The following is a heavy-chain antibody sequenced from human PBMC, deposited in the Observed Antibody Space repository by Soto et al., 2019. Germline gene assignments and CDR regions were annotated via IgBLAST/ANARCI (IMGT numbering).Heavy chain of an antibody. J-gene: IGHJ4*02. CDR3: AKHWYCSGGSCYLFDY. V-gene: IGHV3-23*01. D-gene: IGHD2-15*01. CDR2: IGGSGGST. Sequence: GGSLRLSCAASGFTFSSYCMSWVRQAPGKGLEWVSAIGGSGGSTFYADSVEGRFTISRDNSKNTLYLQMNSLRAEDTAVYYCAKHWYCSGGSCYLFDYWGQGTLVTVSS. CDR1: GFTFSSYC.